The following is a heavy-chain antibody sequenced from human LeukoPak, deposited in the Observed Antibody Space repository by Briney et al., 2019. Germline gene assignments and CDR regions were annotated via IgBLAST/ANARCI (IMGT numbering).Heavy chain of an antibody. CDR3: ARVAVTTIYYYYYGMDV. CDR1: GGSFSGYY. V-gene: IGHV4-34*01. Sequence: PSETLSLTCAVYGGSFSGYYWSWIRQPPGKGLEWIGEINHSGSTNYNPSLKSRVTISVDTSKNQFSLKLSSMTAADTAVYYCARVAVTTIYYYYYGMDVWGQGTTVTVSS. J-gene: IGHJ6*02. CDR2: INHSGST. D-gene: IGHD4-17*01.